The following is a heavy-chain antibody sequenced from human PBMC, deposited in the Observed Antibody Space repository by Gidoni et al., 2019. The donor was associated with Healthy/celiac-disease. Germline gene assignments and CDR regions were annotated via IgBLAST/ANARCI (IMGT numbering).Heavy chain of an antibody. V-gene: IGHV3-33*01. J-gene: IGHJ4*02. D-gene: IGHD6-13*01. CDR2: IWYDGSNK. CDR3: ARDSSSWALAIEYYFDY. CDR1: GFTFSSYG. Sequence: QVQLVESGGGVVQPGRSLRLSCSASGFTFSSYGMHWVRQAPGTGLEWVAVIWYDGSNKYYADSVKGRFTISRDNSKNTLYLQMNSLRAEDTAVYYCARDSSSWALAIEYYFDYWGQGTLVTVSS.